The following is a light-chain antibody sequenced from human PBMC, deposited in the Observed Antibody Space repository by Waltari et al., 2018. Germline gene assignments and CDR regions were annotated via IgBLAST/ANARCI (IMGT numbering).Light chain of an antibody. Sequence: IQLTPSPSSLSASVGARVTITCRAIQDVRSYLAWYQQKPGRAPKGRIYAASGLKSGVPGRFRGSCSGTDFTRTISSLQPEDIATYYCQQVNSDPFTFGGGTKVEIK. J-gene: IGKJ4*01. CDR2: AAS. V-gene: IGKV1-9*01. CDR1: QDVRSY. CDR3: QQVNSDPFT.